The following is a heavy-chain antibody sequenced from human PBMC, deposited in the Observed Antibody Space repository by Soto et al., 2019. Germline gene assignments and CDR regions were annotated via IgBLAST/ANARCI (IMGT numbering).Heavy chain of an antibody. CDR2: ISGSGGST. J-gene: IGHJ4*02. CDR1: GFTFSSYA. V-gene: IGHV3-23*01. D-gene: IGHD6-19*01. Sequence: EVQLLESGGGLVQPGGSLRLSCAASGFTFSSYAMSWVRQAPGKGLEWVSAISGSGGSTYYADSVKGRFTISRDNSKNALYLQMNSLRAEDTAVYYCAKEGRTVAGMGDYFDYWGQGTLVTVSS. CDR3: AKEGRTVAGMGDYFDY.